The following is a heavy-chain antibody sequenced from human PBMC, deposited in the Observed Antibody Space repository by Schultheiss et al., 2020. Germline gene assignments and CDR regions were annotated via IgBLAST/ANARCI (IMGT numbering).Heavy chain of an antibody. V-gene: IGHV3-11*04. CDR3: ARLANYSWEFDY. CDR1: GGSISSYY. CDR2: ISSSGSTI. J-gene: IGHJ4*02. D-gene: IGHD4-11*01. Sequence: LSLTCTVSGGSISSYYWSWIRQAPGKGLEWVSYISSSGSTIYYADSVKGRFTISRDNAKNSLYLQMNSLRAEDTAVYYCARLANYSWEFDYWGQGTLVTVSS.